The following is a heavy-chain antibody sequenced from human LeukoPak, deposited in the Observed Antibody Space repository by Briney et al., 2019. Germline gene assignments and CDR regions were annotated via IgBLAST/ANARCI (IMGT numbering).Heavy chain of an antibody. CDR1: GYTFTSYG. CDR2: ISAYNGNT. V-gene: IGHV1-18*01. J-gene: IGHJ5*02. CDR3: ARDGVTIFGVVIAYNWFDP. D-gene: IGHD3-3*01. Sequence: ASVKVSCKASGYTFTSYGISWVRQAPGQGLEWMGWISAYNGNTNYAQKLQGRATMTTDTSTSTAYMELRSLRSDDTAVYYCARDGVTIFGVVIAYNWFDPWGQGTLVTVSS.